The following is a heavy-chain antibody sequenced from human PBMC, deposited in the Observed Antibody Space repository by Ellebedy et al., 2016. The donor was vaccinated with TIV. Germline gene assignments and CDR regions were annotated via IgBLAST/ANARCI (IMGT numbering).Heavy chain of an antibody. Sequence: AASVKVSCKASGYTFTGYYMHWVRQSPGQGLEWMGWINPNSGGTIYAQKFQGRVTMTEDTSTDTAYMELSSLRSEDTAVYYCATGDPGFDYWGQGTLVTVSS. J-gene: IGHJ4*02. D-gene: IGHD5-24*01. V-gene: IGHV1-2*02. CDR2: INPNSGGT. CDR1: GYTFTGYY. CDR3: ATGDPGFDY.